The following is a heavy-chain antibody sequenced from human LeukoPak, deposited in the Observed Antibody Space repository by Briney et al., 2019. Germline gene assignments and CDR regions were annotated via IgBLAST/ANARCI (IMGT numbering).Heavy chain of an antibody. CDR2: IYYSGST. V-gene: IGHV4-31*03. J-gene: IGHJ4*02. D-gene: IGHD6-13*01. CDR1: GASLSSGGYY. Sequence: SETLSLTCTVSGASLSSGGYYWSWIRQHPGKGLEWIGYIYYSGSTYYNPSLKSRVTISVDTSKNQFSLKLSSVTAADTAVYYCARAGKQQLPHYWGQGTLVTVSS. CDR3: ARAGKQQLPHY.